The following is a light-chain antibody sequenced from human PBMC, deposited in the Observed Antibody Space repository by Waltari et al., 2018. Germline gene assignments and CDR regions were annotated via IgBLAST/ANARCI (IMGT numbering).Light chain of an antibody. J-gene: IGKJ3*01. CDR3: QETYTALFT. V-gene: IGKV1-39*01. CDR1: QTIRNH. Sequence: DIQMTQSPPSLAASVGDSVNITCRARQTIRNHLNWYQQRPGKAPKLLLSAASSLRSGVPSRVSGSGSGTDFALTISSLQPEDFASYRCQETYTALFTFGPGTKVEIK. CDR2: AAS.